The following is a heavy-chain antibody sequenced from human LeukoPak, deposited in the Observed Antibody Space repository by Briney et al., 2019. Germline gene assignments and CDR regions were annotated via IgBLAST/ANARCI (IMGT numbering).Heavy chain of an antibody. J-gene: IGHJ4*02. D-gene: IGHD3-22*01. Sequence: SETLSLTCTVSGGSISSYYWSWIRQPAGKGLEWIGRIYTSGSTNYNPSLKSRVTMSVDTSKNQFSLRLSSVTAADTAVYYCARTTYYYDRFDYWGQGTLVTVSS. CDR1: GGSISSYY. V-gene: IGHV4-4*07. CDR2: IYTSGST. CDR3: ARTTYYYDRFDY.